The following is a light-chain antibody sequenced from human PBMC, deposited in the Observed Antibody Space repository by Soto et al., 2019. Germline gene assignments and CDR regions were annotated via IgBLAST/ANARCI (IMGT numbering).Light chain of an antibody. Sequence: DIVMTQSPLSLPVTPGEPASISCRSSQSLLHSNGYNYLDWYLQKPGQSPQLLIYLGSNRASGVPDRFSGRGAGTDFTLKVSRVGDEDVGFYYCMQALQTPQFTFGPGTKVDIK. CDR1: QSLLHSNGYNY. J-gene: IGKJ3*01. CDR2: LGS. V-gene: IGKV2-28*01. CDR3: MQALQTPQFT.